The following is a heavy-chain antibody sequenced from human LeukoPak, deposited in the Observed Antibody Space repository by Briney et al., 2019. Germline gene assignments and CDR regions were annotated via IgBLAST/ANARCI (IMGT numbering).Heavy chain of an antibody. CDR3: ARDLMGIAYRGAFYY. D-gene: IGHD6-13*01. CDR1: GFSFSSYN. CDR2: ISSSSSYI. J-gene: IGHJ4*02. Sequence: GGSLRLSCAASGFSFSSYNMNWVRLTPGKGLQWVSSISSSSSYIYYADSVKGRFTISRDNAKNSLYLQVNSLRAEDTAVYYCARDLMGIAYRGAFYYWGQGTLVTVSS. V-gene: IGHV3-21*04.